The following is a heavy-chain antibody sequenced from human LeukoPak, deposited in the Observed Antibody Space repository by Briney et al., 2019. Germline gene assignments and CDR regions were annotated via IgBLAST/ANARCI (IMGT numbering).Heavy chain of an antibody. CDR2: IYTSGST. D-gene: IGHD3-22*01. V-gene: IGHV4-4*09. CDR3: ARHGYYDSRDAFDI. CDR1: GGSISSYY. J-gene: IGHJ3*02. Sequence: SETLSLTCTVSGGSISSYYWSWIRQPPGKGLEWIGYIYTSGSTNYNPSLKSRVTISVDTSKNQFSLKLSSVTAADTAVYYCARHGYYDSRDAFDIWGQGTKVTVSS.